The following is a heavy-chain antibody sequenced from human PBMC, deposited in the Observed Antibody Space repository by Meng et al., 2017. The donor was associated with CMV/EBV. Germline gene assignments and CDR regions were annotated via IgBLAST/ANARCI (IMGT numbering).Heavy chain of an antibody. V-gene: IGHV3-43*01. CDR2: INGDGDST. D-gene: IGHD6-13*01. J-gene: IGHJ3*02. CDR3: AKVLGYSSSWCDAFDI. Sequence: GGSLRLSCAASGFTFADYTIHWVRQAPGKGLEWVSLINGDGDSTFYTGSVKGRFTVSRDNSKNSLYLQMDSLRTEDTAVYYCAKVLGYSSSWCDAFDIWGQGTMVTVSS. CDR1: GFTFADYT.